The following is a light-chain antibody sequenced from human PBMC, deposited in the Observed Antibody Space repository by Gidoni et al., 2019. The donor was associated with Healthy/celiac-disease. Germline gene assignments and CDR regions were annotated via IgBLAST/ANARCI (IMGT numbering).Light chain of an antibody. CDR2: EVS. V-gene: IGLV2-8*01. J-gene: IGLJ1*01. CDR1: SSDVGGYNY. Sequence: QSALTQPPSASVSPGQSVTISCTGTSSDVGGYNYVSWYQQHPGKAPKLMIYEVSKRPSGVPDRFFGSKSGNTASLTVSGLQAEDEAEYYCSSYAGSNNPYVFGTGTKVTVL. CDR3: SSYAGSNNPYV.